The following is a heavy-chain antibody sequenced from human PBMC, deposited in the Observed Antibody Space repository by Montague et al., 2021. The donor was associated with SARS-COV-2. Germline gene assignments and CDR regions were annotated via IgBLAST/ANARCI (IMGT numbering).Heavy chain of an antibody. D-gene: IGHD6-13*01. CDR3: SIDPRYSLSWSFDY. CDR2: SCLMPEKNY. CDR1: GDSDCVVALS. V-gene: IGHV6-1*01. J-gene: IGHJ4*02. Sequence: CAISGDSDCVVALSRNSEEHTPEIQLHQLVGSCLMPEKNYDYAVSVKSRMTITPDTSNNQFSLQLSSVTPEDRAVYYCSIDPRYSLSWSFDYWGQGTLVTVSS.